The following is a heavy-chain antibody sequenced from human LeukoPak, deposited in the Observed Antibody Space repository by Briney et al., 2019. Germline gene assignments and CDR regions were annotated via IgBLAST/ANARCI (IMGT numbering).Heavy chain of an antibody. V-gene: IGHV3-53*01. J-gene: IGHJ4*02. CDR2: IYGVGNT. D-gene: IGHD3-10*01. Sequence: GGSLTLSCAASGLTVSSNHESWVRLAPGKGLEWVSIIYGVGNTYYADCVEGQITISRDNTKNTLYVEMNSLRAEHTARYYCARARGCGLNENCGGCFDYWGQGTLVTVSS. CDR1: GLTVSSNH. CDR3: ARARGCGLNENCGGCFDY.